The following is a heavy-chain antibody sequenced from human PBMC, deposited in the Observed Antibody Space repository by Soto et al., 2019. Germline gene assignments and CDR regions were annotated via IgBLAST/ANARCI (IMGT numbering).Heavy chain of an antibody. CDR1: GFTFSNAW. CDR3: TKDWGEGYSSGWYG. Sequence: EVQLVESGGGLVKPGGSLRLSCAASGFTFSNAWMSWVRQAPGKGLEWVGRIKSKTDGGTTDYAAPVKGRFTISRDDSKTTLYLQMNSMKTETTAVYYCTKDWGEGYSSGWYGGGQGTLVTVSS. V-gene: IGHV3-15*01. CDR2: IKSKTDGGTT. D-gene: IGHD6-19*01. J-gene: IGHJ4*02.